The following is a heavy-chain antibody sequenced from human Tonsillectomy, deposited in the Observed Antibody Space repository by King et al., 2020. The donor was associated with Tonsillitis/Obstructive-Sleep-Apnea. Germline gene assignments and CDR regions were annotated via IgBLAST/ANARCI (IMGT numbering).Heavy chain of an antibody. CDR3: ASSGTLLYYDFWSGYYGWFDP. V-gene: IGHV3-30*01. J-gene: IGHJ5*02. Sequence: VQLVESGGGVVQPGRSLRLSCAASGFTFSSYAMHWGRQAPGNGLEWGAVIAYDGRNKYYADSVKGRLTISRDNSKNTLYLQMNSLIAEDTAVYYCASSGTLLYYDFWSGYYGWFDPWGQGTLVTVSS. CDR1: GFTFSSYA. D-gene: IGHD3-3*01. CDR2: IAYDGRNK.